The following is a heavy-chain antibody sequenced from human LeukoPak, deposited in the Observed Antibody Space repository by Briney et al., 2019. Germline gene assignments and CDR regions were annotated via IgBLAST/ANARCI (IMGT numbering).Heavy chain of an antibody. J-gene: IGHJ5*02. Sequence: GGSLRLSCAASGFTFSDYYMSWIRQAPGKGLEWVSYISSSGSTIYYADSVKGRFTISRDNAKNSLYLQMNSLRAEDTAVYYCARDKDSSGWSYPPPTPNWFDPWGQGTLVTASS. CDR3: ARDKDSSGWSYPPPTPNWFDP. CDR1: GFTFSDYY. CDR2: ISSSGSTI. V-gene: IGHV3-11*01. D-gene: IGHD6-19*01.